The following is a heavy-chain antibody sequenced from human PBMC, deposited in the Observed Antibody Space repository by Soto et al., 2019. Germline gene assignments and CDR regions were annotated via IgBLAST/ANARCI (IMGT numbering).Heavy chain of an antibody. CDR2: IYHSGST. CDR3: ARDWPGGSSSFDY. D-gene: IGHD1-26*01. V-gene: IGHV4-38-2*02. CDR1: GYSISSGYY. J-gene: IGHJ4*02. Sequence: PSETLSLTCAVSGYSISSGYYWGWIRQPPGKGLEWIGSIYHSGSTYYNPSLKSRVTISVDTSKNQFSLKLSSVTAADTAVYYCARDWPGGSSSFDYWGQGTLVTVSS.